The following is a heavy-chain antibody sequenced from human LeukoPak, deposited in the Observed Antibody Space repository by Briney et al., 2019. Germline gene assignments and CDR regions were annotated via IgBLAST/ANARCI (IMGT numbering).Heavy chain of an antibody. J-gene: IGHJ3*02. D-gene: IGHD3-22*01. CDR2: IIPIFGTA. CDR1: GGTFSSYA. Sequence: SVKVSCKASGGTFSSYAISWVRQAPGQGLEWMGGIIPIFGTASYAQKFQGRVTITTDESTSTAYMELSSLRSEDTAVYYCARDHYYDSSGYYADDAFDIWGQGTMVTVSS. CDR3: ARDHYYDSSGYYADDAFDI. V-gene: IGHV1-69*05.